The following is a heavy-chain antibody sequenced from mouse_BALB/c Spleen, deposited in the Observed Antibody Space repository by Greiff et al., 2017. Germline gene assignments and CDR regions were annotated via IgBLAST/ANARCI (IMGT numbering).Heavy chain of an antibody. CDR3: TRYYGNPHYYAMDY. J-gene: IGHJ4*01. CDR1: GFTFSNYW. CDR2: IRLKSNNYAT. D-gene: IGHD2-1*01. Sequence: EVQGVESGGGLVQPGGSMKLSCVASGFTFSNYWMNWVRQSPEKGLEWVAEIRLKSNNYATHYAESVKGRFTISRDDSKSSVYLQMNNLRAEDTGIYYCTRYYGNPHYYAMDYWGQGTSVTVSS. V-gene: IGHV6-6*02.